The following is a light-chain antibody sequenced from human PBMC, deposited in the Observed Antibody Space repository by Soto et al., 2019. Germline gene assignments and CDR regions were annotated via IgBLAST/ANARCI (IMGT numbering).Light chain of an antibody. CDR1: QSVSSSY. Sequence: EIVLTQSRGTLSLSPGERATLSCRASQSVSSSYLAWYQQKPGQAPRLLIYGASSRATGIPDRFSGSGSGTDFTLTICRLEPEDFAVYYCQQYGSSPLYTFGQGTKLEIK. J-gene: IGKJ2*01. CDR2: GAS. CDR3: QQYGSSPLYT. V-gene: IGKV3-20*01.